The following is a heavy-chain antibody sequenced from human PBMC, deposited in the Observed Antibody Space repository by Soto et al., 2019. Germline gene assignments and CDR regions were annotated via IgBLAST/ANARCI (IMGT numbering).Heavy chain of an antibody. CDR1: GCTFTSYG. J-gene: IGHJ5*02. CDR3: ARDKAISFDP. Sequence: ASLKVSSEGSGCTFTSYGISWVRQAPGQGLEWMGWISAYNGNTNYAQKLQGRVTMTTDTSTSTAYMELRSLRSDDTAVYYCARDKAISFDPWRQGTLVIVTS. V-gene: IGHV1-18*04. D-gene: IGHD2-21*01. CDR2: ISAYNGNT.